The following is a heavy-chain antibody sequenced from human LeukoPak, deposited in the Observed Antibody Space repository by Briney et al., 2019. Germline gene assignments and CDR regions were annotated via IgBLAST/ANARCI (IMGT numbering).Heavy chain of an antibody. D-gene: IGHD5-24*01. Sequence: PSETLSLTCTVSGGSISSYYWTWIRQPAGKGLEWIGRIYTSGSTNYNPSLKSRVTISVDTSKDQFSLKLSSVTAADTAVYYCARVPFYDLDGYNMVDIWGQGTMVTVSS. J-gene: IGHJ3*02. CDR3: ARVPFYDLDGYNMVDI. CDR2: IYTSGST. CDR1: GGSISSYY. V-gene: IGHV4-4*07.